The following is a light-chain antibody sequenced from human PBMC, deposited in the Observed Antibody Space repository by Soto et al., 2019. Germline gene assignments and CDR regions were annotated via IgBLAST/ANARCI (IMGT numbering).Light chain of an antibody. CDR2: GTS. V-gene: IGKV3-20*01. Sequence: EIVLTQSPATLSLSPGERATLSCRASQSVSSSYLVWYQQRPGQPPRLLIYGTSNRAAGIPDRFTGTGSGTDFTLTIYRLEPEDSAVYDCQQYGSSALTFGGGTKV. CDR1: QSVSSSY. CDR3: QQYGSSALT. J-gene: IGKJ4*01.